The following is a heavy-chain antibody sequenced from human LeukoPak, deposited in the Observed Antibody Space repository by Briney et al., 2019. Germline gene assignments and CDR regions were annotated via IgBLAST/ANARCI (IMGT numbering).Heavy chain of an antibody. Sequence: GGSLRLSCAASGFSFSSYGMHRVRQAPGKGLEWVAVIWYDETIKYYADSVKGRFTISRDNSKNTLFLQMNSLRAEGTAVYYCARDIWNLDYWGQGTLVTVSS. CDR1: GFSFSSYG. CDR2: IWYDETIK. J-gene: IGHJ4*02. CDR3: ARDIWNLDY. D-gene: IGHD1-1*01. V-gene: IGHV3-33*01.